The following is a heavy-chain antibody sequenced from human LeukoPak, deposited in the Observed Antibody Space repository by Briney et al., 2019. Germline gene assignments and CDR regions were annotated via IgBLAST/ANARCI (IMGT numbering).Heavy chain of an antibody. V-gene: IGHV3-23*01. Sequence: GGSLRLFCAASGFTFTSYAMSWVRQAPGKGLEWVSGIGGSGGTTYHADSVKGRLTISRDNSKNTLYLQMNSLRAEDTAVYYCAKAHSSGWYDYFDYWGQGTLVTVSS. CDR3: AKAHSSGWYDYFDY. CDR1: GFTFTSYA. D-gene: IGHD6-19*01. CDR2: IGGSGGTT. J-gene: IGHJ4*02.